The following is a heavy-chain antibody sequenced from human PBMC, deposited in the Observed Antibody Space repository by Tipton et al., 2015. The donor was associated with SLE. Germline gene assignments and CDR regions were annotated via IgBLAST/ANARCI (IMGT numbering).Heavy chain of an antibody. D-gene: IGHD3-22*01. V-gene: IGHV4-39*07. Sequence: LRLSCAVFGETISSRSFLWGWIRQPPGKGLEWIGSIKYRGSTYYNSSLKSRVTISLDTSRNQFSLKLSSVTAADTAVYFCARSLNHFDGSGHYAGGWYYFDSWCQGSLVIVSS. CDR2: IKYRGST. CDR3: ARSLNHFDGSGHYAGGWYYFDS. J-gene: IGHJ4*02. CDR1: GETISSRSFL.